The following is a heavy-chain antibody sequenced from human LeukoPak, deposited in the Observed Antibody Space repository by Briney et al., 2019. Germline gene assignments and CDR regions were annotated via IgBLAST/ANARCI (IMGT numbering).Heavy chain of an antibody. J-gene: IGHJ4*02. D-gene: IGHD3-10*01. CDR1: GFTFSSYT. V-gene: IGHV3-21*01. Sequence: GGSLRLSCAASGFTFSSYTMNWVRQAPGKELEWVSSLSSSTTSIYYVDSVKGRFTISRDNAKNSLFLQMNSLRVEDTAVYYCARERFHGSGAPKYDYWGQGTLVTVSS. CDR2: LSSSTTSI. CDR3: ARERFHGSGAPKYDY.